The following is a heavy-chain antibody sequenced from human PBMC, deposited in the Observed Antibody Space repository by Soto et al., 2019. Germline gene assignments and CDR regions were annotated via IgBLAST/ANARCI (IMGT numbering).Heavy chain of an antibody. V-gene: IGHV5-51*01. Sequence: GESLKISCKGSGYSFTSYWIAWVRQMPGKGLEWMGIVYPGDSDTRYSPSFQGQVTMSADKSISTAYLQWSSLRASDTAIYYCARRNGDYLVDYWGQGTLVTISS. CDR2: VYPGDSDT. D-gene: IGHD4-17*01. CDR1: GYSFTSYW. J-gene: IGHJ4*02. CDR3: ARRNGDYLVDY.